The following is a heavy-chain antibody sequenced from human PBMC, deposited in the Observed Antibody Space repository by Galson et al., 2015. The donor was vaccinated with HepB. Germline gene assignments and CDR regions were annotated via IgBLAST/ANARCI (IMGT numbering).Heavy chain of an antibody. D-gene: IGHD3-10*01. CDR1: GFTFTSSA. V-gene: IGHV1-58*02. J-gene: IGHJ4*02. CDR3: AADPYYYGSGSYAG. Sequence: SVKVSCKASGFTFTSSAMQWVRQARGQRLEWIGWIVVGSGNTNYAQKFQERVTITRDMSTGTAYMELSSLRSEDTAVYYCAADPYYYGSGSYAGWGQGTLVTVSS. CDR2: IVVGSGNT.